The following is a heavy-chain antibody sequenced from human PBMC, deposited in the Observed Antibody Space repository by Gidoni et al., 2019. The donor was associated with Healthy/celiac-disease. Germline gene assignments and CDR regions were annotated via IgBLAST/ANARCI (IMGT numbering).Heavy chain of an antibody. Sequence: QVQLVESGGGVVQPARSLRLSCAASGFTFSSYAMHWVRQAPGTGLEWVAVISYDGSNTYYADSVKCRFTISRDNSKNTLYLQMNSLRAEDTAVYYCARDYRLNYYGMDVWGQGTTVTVSS. J-gene: IGHJ6*02. CDR1: GFTFSSYA. CDR3: ARDYRLNYYGMDV. D-gene: IGHD4-4*01. CDR2: ISYDGSNT. V-gene: IGHV3-30-3*01.